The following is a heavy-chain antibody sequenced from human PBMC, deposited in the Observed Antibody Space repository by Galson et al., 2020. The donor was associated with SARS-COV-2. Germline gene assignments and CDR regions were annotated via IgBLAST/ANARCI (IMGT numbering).Heavy chain of an antibody. J-gene: IGHJ4*02. CDR2: ISSERSKK. Sequence: GGSLRLSCATSGFTFNNYDLHWVRHTPGKGLEWLSVISSERSKKYYADSLRGRFTIPRDSSTNTLYLQMNSLTAEDSAIYYCAKIKNGFWVGEGRGATDSWGQGTRVTVTS. V-gene: IGHV3-30*18. CDR1: GFTFNNYD. CDR3: AKIKNGFWVGEGRGATDS. D-gene: IGHD3-10*01.